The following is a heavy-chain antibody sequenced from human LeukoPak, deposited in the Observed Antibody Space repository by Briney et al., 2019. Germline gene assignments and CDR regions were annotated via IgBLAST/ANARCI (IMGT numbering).Heavy chain of an antibody. D-gene: IGHD5-24*01. CDR2: ISAYNGNT. J-gene: IGHJ4*02. V-gene: IGHV1-18*01. Sequence: ASVKVSCKTSGYTFTTYGVTWVRQAPRQGLEWMGWISAYNGNTHYAQNFQGRVTMATDTSTSTVYMELRSLTSDDTAVYYCAKDYNYIIDYWGQGTLVTVSS. CDR3: AKDYNYIIDY. CDR1: GYTFTTYG.